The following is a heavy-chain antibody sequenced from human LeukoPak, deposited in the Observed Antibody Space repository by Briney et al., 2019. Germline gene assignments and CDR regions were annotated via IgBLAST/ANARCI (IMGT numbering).Heavy chain of an antibody. CDR2: IKSDGSST. V-gene: IGHV3-74*01. CDR3: ARAYYYYMDV. Sequence: PGGSLRLSCAASGFTFSSHWMHWVRQAPGKGLVWVSRIKSDGSSTSYADSVKGRFTISRDNAKNTLYLQMNSLRAEDTAVYYCARAYYYYMDVWGKGTTVTVSS. J-gene: IGHJ6*03. CDR1: GFTFSSHW.